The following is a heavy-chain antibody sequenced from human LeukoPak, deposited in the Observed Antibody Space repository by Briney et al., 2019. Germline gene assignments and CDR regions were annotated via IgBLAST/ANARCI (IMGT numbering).Heavy chain of an antibody. D-gene: IGHD4-17*01. Sequence: SGGSLRLSCAASGFTFSSYAMHWVRQAPGKGLEWVAVISYDGSNKYYADSVKGRFTISRDNSKNTLYLQTNSLRAEDTAVYYCARPVVGDGAPDHAFDIWGQGTMVTVSS. V-gene: IGHV3-30-3*01. J-gene: IGHJ3*02. CDR2: ISYDGSNK. CDR1: GFTFSSYA. CDR3: ARPVVGDGAPDHAFDI.